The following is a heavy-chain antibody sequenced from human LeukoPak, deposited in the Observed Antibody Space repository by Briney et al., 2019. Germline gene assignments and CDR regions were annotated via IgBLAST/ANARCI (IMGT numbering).Heavy chain of an antibody. D-gene: IGHD4-17*01. CDR1: QFNFKKFG. Sequence: PGGSLRLSCATSQFNFKKFGMTWVRQAPGRGLEWVSSINGVGTQYADSVQGRFAISRDNSKNTLYLEMNNLRAEDTAVYYCAKDPNGDYIGTFDIWTKGQWSPSLQ. V-gene: IGHV3-23*01. J-gene: IGHJ3*02. CDR2: INGVGT. CDR3: AKDPNGDYIGTFDI.